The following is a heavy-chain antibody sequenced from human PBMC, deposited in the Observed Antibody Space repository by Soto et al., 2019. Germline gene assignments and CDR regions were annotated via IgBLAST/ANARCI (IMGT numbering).Heavy chain of an antibody. Sequence: QVQLQASGPRLVKPSETVSLTCSVSGVPIISTSYFWAWIRQPPGKGLEWIGSTYLDGTFSYNPSLKSRLTLSVDTSKNQSSLTMTSVTASDTALNYCARRGYGLDVWGQGPTVKVSS. CDR2: TYLDGTF. V-gene: IGHV4-39*01. D-gene: IGHD6-13*01. CDR3: ARRGYGLDV. J-gene: IGHJ6*02. CDR1: GVPIISTSYF.